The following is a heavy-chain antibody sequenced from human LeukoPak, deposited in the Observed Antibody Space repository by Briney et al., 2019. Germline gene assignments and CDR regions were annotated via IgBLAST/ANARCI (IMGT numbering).Heavy chain of an antibody. CDR2: MSYDGSNK. V-gene: IGHV3-30-3*01. D-gene: IGHD3-22*01. J-gene: IGHJ3*02. Sequence: GGSLRLSCAASGFTFSSYAMYWVRQAPGKGLEWVALMSYDGSNKYYADSVKGRFTISRDNSKNTLYLQMNSQRAEDTAVYYCARHYYDAFDIWGQGTMVTVSS. CDR1: GFTFSSYA. CDR3: ARHYYDAFDI.